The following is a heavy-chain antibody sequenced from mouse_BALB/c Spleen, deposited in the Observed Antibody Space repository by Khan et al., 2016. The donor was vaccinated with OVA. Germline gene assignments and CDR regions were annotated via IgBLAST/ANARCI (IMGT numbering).Heavy chain of an antibody. CDR1: GYTFTNYG. J-gene: IGHJ3*01. CDR3: ERREYYRSFDY. V-gene: IGHV9-3-1*01. CDR2: INTYTGEP. Sequence: LVESGPELKKPGETVKISCKASGYTFTNYGMDWVKQALGKGLKWMGWINTYTGEPTYPDYFKGRFAFSLASSASTTYLQINNLKNEDTATYFCERREYYRSFDYWGQGTLVTVS. D-gene: IGHD2-14*01.